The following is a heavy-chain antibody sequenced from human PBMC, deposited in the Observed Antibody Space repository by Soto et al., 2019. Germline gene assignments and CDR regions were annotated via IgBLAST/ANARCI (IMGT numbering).Heavy chain of an antibody. J-gene: IGHJ4*02. V-gene: IGHV4-59*01. CDR2: IFYSGST. CDR1: GGSISSYY. CDR3: ARMIGDPVLSLDS. D-gene: IGHD3-10*02. Sequence: QVQLQESGPGLVKPSETLSLTCTVSGGSISSYYWSWIRQPPGKGLEWIGFIFYSGSTSYNPSLKSRVTISIDTSEYKFSLKLNSVTAADTAVYYCARMIGDPVLSLDSWGQGTLVAVSS.